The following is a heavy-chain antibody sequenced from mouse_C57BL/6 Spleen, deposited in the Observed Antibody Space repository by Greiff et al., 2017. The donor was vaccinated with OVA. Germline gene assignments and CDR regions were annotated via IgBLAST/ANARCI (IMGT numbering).Heavy chain of an antibody. CDR3: ARLLYGSTGYFDY. Sequence: QVQLKQPGAELVRPGTSVKLSCKASGYTFTSYWMHWVKQRPGQGLEWIGVIDPSDSYTNYNQKFKGKATLTVDTSSSTAYMQLSSLTSEDSAVYYCARLLYGSTGYFDYWGQGTTLTVSS. CDR2: IDPSDSYT. V-gene: IGHV1-59*01. CDR1: GYTFTSYW. J-gene: IGHJ2*01. D-gene: IGHD1-1*01.